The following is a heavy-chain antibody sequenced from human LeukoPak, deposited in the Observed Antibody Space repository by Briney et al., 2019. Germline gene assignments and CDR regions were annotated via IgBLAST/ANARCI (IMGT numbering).Heavy chain of an antibody. CDR2: IYYSGST. V-gene: IGHV4-39*07. D-gene: IGHD6-19*01. J-gene: IGHJ4*02. CDR3: ARGAGIAVAGTRIDY. CDR1: GGSISSSSYY. Sequence: SETLSLTCTVSGGSISSSSYYWGWIRQPPGKGLGWIGSIYYSGSTYYNPSLKSRVTISVDTSKNQFSLKLSSVTAADTAVYYCARGAGIAVAGTRIDYWGQGTLVTVSS.